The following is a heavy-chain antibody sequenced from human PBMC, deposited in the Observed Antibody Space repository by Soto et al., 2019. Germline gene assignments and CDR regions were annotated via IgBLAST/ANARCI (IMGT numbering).Heavy chain of an antibody. CDR3: AKAARTDYGDYAPYYFDY. Sequence: QVQLVESGGGVVQPGRSLRLSCAASGFTFSSYAMHWVRQAPGKGLEWVAVISYDGSNKYYADSVKGRFTISRDNSKNMLYLQMNSLRAEDTAVYYCAKAARTDYGDYAPYYFDYWGQGTLVTVSS. V-gene: IGHV3-30-3*01. CDR2: ISYDGSNK. CDR1: GFTFSSYA. D-gene: IGHD4-17*01. J-gene: IGHJ4*02.